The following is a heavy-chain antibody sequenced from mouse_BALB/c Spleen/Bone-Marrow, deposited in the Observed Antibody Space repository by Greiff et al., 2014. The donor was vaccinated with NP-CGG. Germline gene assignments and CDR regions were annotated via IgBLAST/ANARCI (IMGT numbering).Heavy chain of an antibody. CDR1: GFSLTSYG. CDR3: ARALYYYGSSYYAMDY. CDR2: IWAGGTT. Sequence: VQVVESGPGLVAPSQSLSIACTVSGFSLTSYGVHWVRQPPGKGLEWLGAIWAGGTTDYNSALMSRLSIRKDNSKSQVFLKMNSLRSDDTAMYYCARALYYYGSSYYAMDYWGQGTSVIVSS. J-gene: IGHJ4*01. D-gene: IGHD1-1*01. V-gene: IGHV2-9*02.